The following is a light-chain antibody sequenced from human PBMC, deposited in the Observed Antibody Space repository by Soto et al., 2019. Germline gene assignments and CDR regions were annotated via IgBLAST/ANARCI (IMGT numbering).Light chain of an antibody. Sequence: EIVLTQSPGTLSLSPGERATLSCRASQTVISSSLAWYQQKPGQAPRLLIYGASSRATGIPDRFSGSGSGTDFTLTISRLEPEDFAVYYCQQYGSSQYTFGQGTNVEIK. CDR3: QQYGSSQYT. J-gene: IGKJ2*01. CDR2: GAS. CDR1: QTVISSS. V-gene: IGKV3-20*01.